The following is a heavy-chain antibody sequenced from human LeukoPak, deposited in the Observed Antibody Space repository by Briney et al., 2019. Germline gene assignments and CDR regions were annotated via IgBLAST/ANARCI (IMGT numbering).Heavy chain of an antibody. D-gene: IGHD6-13*01. V-gene: IGHV3-21*01. CDR1: GFTFSSYA. Sequence: PGGSLRLSCAASGFTFSSYAMHWVRQAPGKGLEWVSSISSSSTHIYYADSVQGRFTISRDNAKNSLYLQMNSLRAEDTAVYYCAKDSYSSSWYWGATYYFDYWGQGTLVTVSS. CDR3: AKDSYSSSWYWGATYYFDY. CDR2: ISSSSTHI. J-gene: IGHJ4*02.